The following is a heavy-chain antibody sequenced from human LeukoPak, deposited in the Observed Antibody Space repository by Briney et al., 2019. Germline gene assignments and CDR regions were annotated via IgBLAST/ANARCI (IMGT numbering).Heavy chain of an antibody. D-gene: IGHD1-26*01. CDR2: INTGNGDT. V-gene: IGHV1-3*04. CDR1: GYTFTSYG. J-gene: IGHJ4*02. Sequence: GASVKVSCKASGYTFTSYGISWVRQAPGQGLEWLGWINTGNGDTRYSQRFQGRVTITRDTSASTAYMELSSLRPEDTAVYYCARDMGSGSLHYWGQGTLVTVSS. CDR3: ARDMGSGSLHY.